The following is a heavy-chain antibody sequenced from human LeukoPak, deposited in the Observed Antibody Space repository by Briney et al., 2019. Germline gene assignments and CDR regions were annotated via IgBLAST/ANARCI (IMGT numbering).Heavy chain of an antibody. CDR3: AKEVGHNYYYYGMDV. CDR1: GFTFSNYD. V-gene: IGHV3-30*18. D-gene: IGHD1-26*01. J-gene: IGHJ6*02. Sequence: GGSLRLSCAASGFTFSNYDIHWVRQAPGKGLEWVAVISYDGSNKKFADSVKGRFTASRDNSKNILYLQMNGLRVEDTAVYYCAKEVGHNYYYYGMDVWGQGTTVTVSS. CDR2: ISYDGSNK.